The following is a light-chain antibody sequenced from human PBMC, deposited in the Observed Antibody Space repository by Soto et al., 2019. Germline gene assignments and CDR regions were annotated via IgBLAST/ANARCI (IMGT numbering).Light chain of an antibody. Sequence: QSALTQPASVSGSPGQSIAISCTGTSSDVGGYDYVSWYQQQPDKAPKLMIYKVTKWPSGVSNRFSGSKSGNTASLTISGLQAEDEADYYCSSHTSGNTRVFGTGTKLTVL. CDR1: SSDVGGYDY. J-gene: IGLJ1*01. CDR2: KVT. CDR3: SSHTSGNTRV. V-gene: IGLV2-14*01.